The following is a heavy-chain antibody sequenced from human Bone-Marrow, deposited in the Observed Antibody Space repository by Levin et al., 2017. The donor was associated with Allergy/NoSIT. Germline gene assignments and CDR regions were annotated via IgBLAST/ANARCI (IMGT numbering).Heavy chain of an antibody. Sequence: GGSLRLSCAASGFTFISYWMSWVGQAPGKGLEGVANIKQDGSEKYYVDSVKGRFTISRDNAKNSLYLQMNSLRAEDTAVYYCARVPITGTIRGNNWFDPWGQGTLVTVSS. CDR1: GFTFISYW. CDR2: IKQDGSEK. V-gene: IGHV3-7*01. D-gene: IGHD1-7*01. J-gene: IGHJ5*02. CDR3: ARVPITGTIRGNNWFDP.